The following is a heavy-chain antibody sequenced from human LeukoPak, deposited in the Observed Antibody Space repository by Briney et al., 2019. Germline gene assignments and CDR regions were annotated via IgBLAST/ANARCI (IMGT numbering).Heavy chain of an antibody. CDR3: ARKGELERRRSWDY. D-gene: IGHD1-1*01. CDR2: ISSSSSYI. J-gene: IGHJ4*02. Sequence: PGGSLRLSCAASGFPFSSYSMNWVRQLPGKGLEWVSSISSSSSYIYYADSVKGRSTISRDNAKNSLYLQMSSLRAEDTAVYFCARKGELERRRSWDYWGQGTLVTVSS. CDR1: GFPFSSYS. V-gene: IGHV3-21*04.